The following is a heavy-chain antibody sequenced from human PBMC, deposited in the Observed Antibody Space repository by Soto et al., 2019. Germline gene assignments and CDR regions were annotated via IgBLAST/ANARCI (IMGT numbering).Heavy chain of an antibody. CDR1: GGSISEKY. CDR2: IFDNVHT. J-gene: IGHJ5*02. CDR3: VASLAASGLNWLDP. D-gene: IGHD6-13*01. Sequence: SQTLSLTCIVSGGSISEKYWNWVRQPPGKGLEWIGLIFDNVHTDYNPSRKSRVTMSVDASKNQFSIRLTSMTAADTAVYYCVASLAASGLNWLDPWGRGTLVTVSS. V-gene: IGHV4-4*07.